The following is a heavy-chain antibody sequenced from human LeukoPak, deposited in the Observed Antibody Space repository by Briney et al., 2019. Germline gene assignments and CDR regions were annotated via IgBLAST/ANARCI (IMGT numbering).Heavy chain of an antibody. CDR3: AKANVKYCSGGSCFDAFDI. J-gene: IGHJ3*02. Sequence: QTGGSLRLSCAVSGFTFSHYGMHWVRQAPGKGLEWVSYISSSGSTIYYADSVKGRFTISRDNAKNSLCLQMNSLRAEDTAVYYCAKANVKYCSGGSCFDAFDIWGQGTMVTVSS. D-gene: IGHD2-15*01. V-gene: IGHV3-48*04. CDR1: GFTFSHYG. CDR2: ISSSGSTI.